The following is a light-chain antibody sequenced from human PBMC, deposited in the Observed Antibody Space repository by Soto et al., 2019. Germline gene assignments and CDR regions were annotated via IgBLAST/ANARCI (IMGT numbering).Light chain of an antibody. CDR2: GNT. CDR3: QSYDSSLSGVV. V-gene: IGLV1-40*01. J-gene: IGLJ2*01. CDR1: SSNIGTGYD. Sequence: QSVLTQPPSVSGAPGQRVTISYTGSSSNIGTGYDVHWYQQLPGTAPKFLIYGNTNRPSGVPDRFSGSKSGTSASLAITGLQAEDEADYYCQSYDSSLSGVVFGGGTKVTVL.